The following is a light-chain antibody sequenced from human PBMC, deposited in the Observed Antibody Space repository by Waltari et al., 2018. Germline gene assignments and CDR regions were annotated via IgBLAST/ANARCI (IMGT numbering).Light chain of an antibody. J-gene: IGLJ3*02. CDR1: SSNIGRNS. V-gene: IGLV1-44*01. CDR3: AAWDYSLTLLV. CDR2: SSS. Sequence: QSVLTQPLSASGTPGQRVTIPCSGTSSNIGRNSVNWYQQLPGMAPKLLIYSSSQRPSVALDRFSASKPGNSATLDIGGAQSDEEADYYCAAWDYSLTLLVFGGGTKLTVL.